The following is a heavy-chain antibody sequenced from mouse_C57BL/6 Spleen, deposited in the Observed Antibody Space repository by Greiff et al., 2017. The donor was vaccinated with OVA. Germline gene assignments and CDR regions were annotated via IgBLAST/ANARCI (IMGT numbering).Heavy chain of an antibody. CDR3: ARLTTVVAGRWFDY. Sequence: QVQLKESGAELVKPGASVKLSCKASGYTFTSYWMHWVKQRPGQGLEWIGMIHPNSGSTNYNEKFKSKATLTVDKSSSTAYMQLSSLKSEDSAVYYCARLTTVVAGRWFDYWGQGTTLTVSS. J-gene: IGHJ2*01. CDR2: IHPNSGST. V-gene: IGHV1-64*01. CDR1: GYTFTSYW. D-gene: IGHD1-1*01.